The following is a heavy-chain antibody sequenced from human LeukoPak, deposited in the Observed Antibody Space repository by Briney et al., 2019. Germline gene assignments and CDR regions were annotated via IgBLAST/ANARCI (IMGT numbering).Heavy chain of an antibody. Sequence: GASVKVSCKASGYTFTSYGISWVRQAPGQGLEWMGWISAYNGNTNYAQKLQSRVTMTTDTSTSTAYMELRSLRSDDTAVYYCARKRVVVAATHGYYYYMDVWGKGTTVTISS. CDR1: GYTFTSYG. J-gene: IGHJ6*03. CDR3: ARKRVVVAATHGYYYYMDV. V-gene: IGHV1-18*01. D-gene: IGHD2-15*01. CDR2: ISAYNGNT.